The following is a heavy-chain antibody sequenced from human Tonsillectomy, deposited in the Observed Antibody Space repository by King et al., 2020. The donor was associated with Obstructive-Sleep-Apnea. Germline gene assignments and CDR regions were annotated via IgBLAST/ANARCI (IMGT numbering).Heavy chain of an antibody. J-gene: IGHJ4*02. Sequence: LQLQESGPGLVKPSETLSLTCTVSGGSISSYYWSWIRQPPGKGLEWIGYIYYSGSTNYNPSLKSRVTISVATSKKQFSLKLNSVTAADTAVYYCARQIGRAGWVEYWGQGTLVTVSS. V-gene: IGHV4-59*08. CDR1: GGSISSYY. CDR2: IYYSGST. D-gene: IGHD5-24*01. CDR3: ARQIGRAGWVEY.